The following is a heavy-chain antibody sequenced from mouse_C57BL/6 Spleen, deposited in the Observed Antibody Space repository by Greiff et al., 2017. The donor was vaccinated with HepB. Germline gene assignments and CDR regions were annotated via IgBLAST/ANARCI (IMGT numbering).Heavy chain of an antibody. CDR1: GYSITSGYY. CDR2: ISYDGSN. Sequence: EVKLMESGPGLVKPSQSLSLTCSVPGYSITSGYYWNWIRQFPGNKLEWMGYISYDGSNNYNPSLKNRISITRDTSKNQFFLKLNSVTTEDTATYYCARGGGWAYAMDYWGQGTSVTVSS. V-gene: IGHV3-6*01. J-gene: IGHJ4*01. CDR3: ARGGGWAYAMDY. D-gene: IGHD2-3*01.